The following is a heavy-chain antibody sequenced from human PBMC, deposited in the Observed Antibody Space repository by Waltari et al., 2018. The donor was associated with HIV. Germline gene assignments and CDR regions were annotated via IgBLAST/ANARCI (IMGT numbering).Heavy chain of an antibody. V-gene: IGHV4-59*01. D-gene: IGHD7-27*01. J-gene: IGHJ3*01. CDR3: ARTINWADSFDL. Sequence: QVQLQESGPRLVKSSETLSLTCSVSGGAISPYYWSWNRRSPGRGLEWIGNIDYSGSIDYTPTLKSRVTMSVVMSRNQFSLNLTSVTAADTATYYCARTINWADSFDLWGQGTKVIVSS. CDR1: GGAISPYY. CDR2: IDYSGSI.